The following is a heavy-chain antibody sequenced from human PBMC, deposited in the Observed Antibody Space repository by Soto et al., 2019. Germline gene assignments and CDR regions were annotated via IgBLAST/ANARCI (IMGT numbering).Heavy chain of an antibody. CDR1: GDTFGRFT. J-gene: IGHJ5*02. V-gene: IGHV1-69*13. D-gene: IGHD4-4*01. CDR3: ARDPSTINKLIGVWFDP. CDR2: IKPISDIT. Sequence: GASVKVSCKASGDTFGRFTINWVRQAPGQGLEWMGGIKPISDITNYAQRFQGRVTFTADASTSTVYLELSSLRSEDTAMYYCARDPSTINKLIGVWFDPWGQGTLVTLSS.